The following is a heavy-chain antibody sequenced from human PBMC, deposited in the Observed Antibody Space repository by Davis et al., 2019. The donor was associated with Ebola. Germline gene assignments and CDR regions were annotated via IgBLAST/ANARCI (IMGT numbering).Heavy chain of an antibody. CDR3: ARGGEFFDY. CDR2: IKQDGSEK. CDR1: GFTFSSYW. Sequence: GGSLRLSCVASGFTFSSYWMTWVRQAPGRGLEWVANIKQDGSEKYYVDSVKGRFTISRDNAKNSLYLQMNSPRAEDTAVYYCARGGEFFDYWGQGTLVTVSS. J-gene: IGHJ4*02. D-gene: IGHD3-16*01. V-gene: IGHV3-7*04.